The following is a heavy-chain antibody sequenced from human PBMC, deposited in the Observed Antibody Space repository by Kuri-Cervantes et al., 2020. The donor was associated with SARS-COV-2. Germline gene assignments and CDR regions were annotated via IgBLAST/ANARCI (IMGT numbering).Heavy chain of an antibody. V-gene: IGHV3-30-3*01. CDR2: ISYDGSNK. CDR3: ARAGAAPNDAFDI. J-gene: IGHJ3*02. CDR1: GFTFSSYA. D-gene: IGHD3-10*01. Sequence: GESLKISCAASGFTFSSYAMHWVRQAPGKGLEWVAVISYDGSNKYYADSVKGRFTISRDNSKNTLYLQMNSLRAEDTAVYYCARAGAAPNDAFDIWGQGTMVTVSS.